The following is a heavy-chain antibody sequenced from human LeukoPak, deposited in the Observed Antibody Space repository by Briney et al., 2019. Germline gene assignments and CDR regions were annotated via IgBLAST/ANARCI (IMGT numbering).Heavy chain of an antibody. CDR2: ISRSGGST. CDR3: ATVIAAAGLGY. J-gene: IGHJ4*02. CDR1: GFTFSSYA. D-gene: IGHD6-13*01. V-gene: IGHV3-23*01. Sequence: PGGSLRLSCAASGFTFSSYAMSWVRQAPGKGLEWVSAISRSGGSTYYADPVKGRFTISRDNSKNTLYLQMNSLRAEDTAVYYCATVIAAAGLGYWGQGTLVTVSS.